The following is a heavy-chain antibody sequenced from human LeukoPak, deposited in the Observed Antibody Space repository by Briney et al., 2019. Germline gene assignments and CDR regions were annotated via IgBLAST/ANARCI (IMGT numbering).Heavy chain of an antibody. CDR1: GFSFSGYE. J-gene: IGHJ4*02. Sequence: GGSLRLSCAASGFSFSGYEMNWVRQAPGKGLEWVSCISTSGSTVYYADSVKGRFTVSRDNARNSLYLQMNSLRAEDTALYYCARDGPAYSFDYWGQGTLVTSSS. CDR3: ARDGPAYSFDY. D-gene: IGHD5-18*01. CDR2: ISTSGSTV. V-gene: IGHV3-48*03.